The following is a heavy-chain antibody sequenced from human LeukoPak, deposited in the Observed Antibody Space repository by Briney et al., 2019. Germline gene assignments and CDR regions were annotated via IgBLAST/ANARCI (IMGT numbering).Heavy chain of an antibody. J-gene: IGHJ4*02. CDR3: ARGRWRSSSSRSPDDY. CDR2: IYYSGST. D-gene: IGHD6-6*01. V-gene: IGHV4-59*12. CDR1: GGSISSYY. Sequence: TTSETLSLTCTVSGGSISSYYWSWIRQPPGKGLEWIGYIYYSGSTNYNPSLKSRVTISVDTSKNQFSLKLSSVTAADTAVYYCARGRWRSSSSRSPDDYWGRGTLVTVSS.